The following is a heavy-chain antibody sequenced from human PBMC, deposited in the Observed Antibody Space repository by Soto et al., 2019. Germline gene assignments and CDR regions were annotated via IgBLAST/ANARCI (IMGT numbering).Heavy chain of an antibody. J-gene: IGHJ4*02. V-gene: IGHV5-51*01. CDR3: ARTEPGYSYGLNFDY. D-gene: IGHD5-18*01. CDR1: GYSFTSYW. Sequence: PGESLKISCKGSGYSFTSYWIGWVRQMPGKGLEWMGIIYPGDSDTRYSPSFQGQVTISADKSISTAYLQWSSLKASDTAMYYCARTEPGYSYGLNFDYWGQGTLVTVYS. CDR2: IYPGDSDT.